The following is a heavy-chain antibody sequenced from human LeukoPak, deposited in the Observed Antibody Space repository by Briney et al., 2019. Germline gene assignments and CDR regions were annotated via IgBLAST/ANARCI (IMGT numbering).Heavy chain of an antibody. V-gene: IGHV3-74*01. CDR2: VNNDGTGT. Sequence: GGSLRLSCAASGFIFSRYRMHWVRQAPGKGLVWVAQVNNDGTGTNYADSVKGRFTMSRDNAKNTLYLQMNSLRAEDTAVYYCARGGIGGATPDYWGQGALVTVSP. CDR1: GFIFSRYR. D-gene: IGHD1-26*01. J-gene: IGHJ4*02. CDR3: ARGGIGGATPDY.